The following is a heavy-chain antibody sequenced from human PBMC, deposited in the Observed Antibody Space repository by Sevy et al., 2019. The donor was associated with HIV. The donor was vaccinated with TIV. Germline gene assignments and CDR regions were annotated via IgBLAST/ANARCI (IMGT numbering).Heavy chain of an antibody. CDR3: VRDGGWFGFPDY. J-gene: IGHJ4*02. CDR2: INSDGSST. Sequence: GGSLRLSCATSGFTFSSYWMHWVRQAPGKGLVWVSRINSDGSSTSYADSVKGRFTISRDNAKNTLYLQMNSLRAEDTAVYYCVRDGGWFGFPDYWGQGTLVTVSS. CDR1: GFTFSSYW. V-gene: IGHV3-74*01. D-gene: IGHD3-10*01.